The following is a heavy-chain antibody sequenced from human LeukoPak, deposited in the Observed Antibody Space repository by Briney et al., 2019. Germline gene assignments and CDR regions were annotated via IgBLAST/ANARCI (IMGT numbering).Heavy chain of an antibody. CDR3: ARAPVEMAYHIGSTFDY. Sequence: PSETLSLTCTVSGGSISSYYWSWIRQPPGKGLEWIGYIYYSGSTNYNPSLKSRVTISVDTSKNQFSLKLSSVTAADTAVYYCARAPVEMAYHIGSTFDYWGQGTLVTVSS. CDR2: IYYSGST. V-gene: IGHV4-59*01. J-gene: IGHJ4*02. CDR1: GGSISSYY. D-gene: IGHD5-24*01.